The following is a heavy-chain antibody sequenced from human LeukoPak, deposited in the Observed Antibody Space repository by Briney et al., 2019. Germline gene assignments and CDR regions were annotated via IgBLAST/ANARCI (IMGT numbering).Heavy chain of an antibody. CDR1: GGSISSSSYY. V-gene: IGHV4-39*07. Sequence: PSETLSLTCTVSGGSISSSSYYWGWIRQPPGKGLEWIGSIYYSGSTYYNPSLKSRVTISVDTSKNQFSLKLSSVTAADTAVYFWARGGFFYWVLYYYFDYWGQGTLVTVSS. CDR2: IYYSGST. D-gene: IGHD3-9*01. J-gene: IGHJ4*02. CDR3: ARGGFFYWVLYYYFDY.